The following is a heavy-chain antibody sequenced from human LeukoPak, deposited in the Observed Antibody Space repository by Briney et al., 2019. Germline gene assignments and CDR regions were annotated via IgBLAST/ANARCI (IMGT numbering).Heavy chain of an antibody. J-gene: IGHJ4*02. V-gene: IGHV3-23*01. D-gene: IGHD3-22*01. CDR3: ARDYYDSSGYSPFDY. CDR2: ISGSGGST. CDR1: GFTFSSYA. Sequence: GGSLRLSCAASGFTFSSYAMSWVRQAPGKGLEWVSAISGSGGSTYYADSVKGRFTVSRDSSKNTLYLQMNSLRAEDTAVYYCARDYYDSSGYSPFDYWGQGTLVTVSS.